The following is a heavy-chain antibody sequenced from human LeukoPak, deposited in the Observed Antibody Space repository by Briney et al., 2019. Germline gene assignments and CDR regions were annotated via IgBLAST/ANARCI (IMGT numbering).Heavy chain of an antibody. CDR1: GYTFTGYY. CDR2: INPNSGGT. V-gene: IGHV1-2*02. Sequence: ASVKVSCKASGYTFTGYYMHWVRQAPGQGLEWMEWINPNSGGTNYAQKFQGRVTMTRDTSTSTVYMELSSLRSEDTAVYYCAGVAGIGYWGQGTLATVSS. J-gene: IGHJ4*02. D-gene: IGHD6-19*01. CDR3: AGVAGIGY.